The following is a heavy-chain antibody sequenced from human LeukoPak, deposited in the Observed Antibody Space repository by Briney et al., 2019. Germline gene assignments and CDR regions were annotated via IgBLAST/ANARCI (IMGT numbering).Heavy chain of an antibody. Sequence: PGRSLRLSCAASGFTFSSYGMHWVRQAPGKGLEWVAVISYDGSNKYYADSVKGRFTISRDNSKNTLYLQMNSLRAEDTAVYYCASSLPRYSSSWYLFNYWGQGTLVSLSS. D-gene: IGHD6-13*01. CDR3: ASSLPRYSSSWYLFNY. CDR1: GFTFSSYG. CDR2: ISYDGSNK. V-gene: IGHV3-30*03. J-gene: IGHJ4*02.